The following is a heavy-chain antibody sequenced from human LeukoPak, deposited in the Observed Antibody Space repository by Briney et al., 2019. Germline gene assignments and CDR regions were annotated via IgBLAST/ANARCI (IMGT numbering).Heavy chain of an antibody. CDR2: ISAYNGNT. J-gene: IGHJ6*02. V-gene: IGHV1-18*01. CDR3: ARSRVVATMNYYYGMDV. CDR1: GYTFTSYG. D-gene: IGHD5-12*01. Sequence: ASAKVPCKASGYTFTSYGISWVRQAPGQGLEWMGWISAYNGNTNYAQKLQGRVTMTTDTSTSTAYMELRSLRSDDTAVYYCARSRVVATMNYYYGMDVWGQGTTVTVSS.